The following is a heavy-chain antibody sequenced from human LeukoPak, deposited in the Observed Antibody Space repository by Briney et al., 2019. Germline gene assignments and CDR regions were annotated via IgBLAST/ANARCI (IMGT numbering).Heavy chain of an antibody. J-gene: IGHJ4*02. CDR3: ARDHNWAFDS. CDR2: ISGSTI. Sequence: QPGRSLRLSCTASGFTFGDYAMSWVRQAPGKGLEWVSYISGSTIYYADSVKGRFTISRDNARNSLYLQMNSLRDEDTAVYYCARDHNWAFDSWGQGTLVTVSS. V-gene: IGHV3-48*02. CDR1: GFTFGDYA. D-gene: IGHD1-1*01.